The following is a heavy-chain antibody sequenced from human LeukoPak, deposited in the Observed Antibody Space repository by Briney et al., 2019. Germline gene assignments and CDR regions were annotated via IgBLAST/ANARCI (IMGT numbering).Heavy chain of an antibody. V-gene: IGHV3-23*01. Sequence: GGSLRLSCAASGFTFSSYAMSWVRQAPGWGLQWVSTISSSGGNTYYADSVKGRFTTSRDNSKNTLYIQMNSLRAEDTAVYYCARSFYDILIGYYQYFDYWGQGTLVTVSS. CDR1: GFTFSSYA. J-gene: IGHJ4*02. CDR2: ISSSGGNT. D-gene: IGHD3-9*01. CDR3: ARSFYDILIGYYQYFDY.